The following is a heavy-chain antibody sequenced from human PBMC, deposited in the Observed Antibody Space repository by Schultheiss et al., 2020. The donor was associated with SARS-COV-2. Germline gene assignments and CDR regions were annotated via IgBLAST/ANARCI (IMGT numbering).Heavy chain of an antibody. CDR2: ISSSSSYI. Sequence: GGSLRLSCAAYGFTFSSYSMNWVRQAPGKGLEWVSSISSSSSYIYYADSVKDRFTISRDNAKNSLYLQMNSLRAEDTAVYYCAREGGHYYYGMDVWGQGTTVTVSS. D-gene: IGHD3-16*01. J-gene: IGHJ6*02. CDR3: AREGGHYYYGMDV. CDR1: GFTFSSYS. V-gene: IGHV3-21*01.